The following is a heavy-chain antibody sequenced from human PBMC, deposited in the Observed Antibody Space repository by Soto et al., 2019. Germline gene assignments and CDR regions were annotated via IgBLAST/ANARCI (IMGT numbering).Heavy chain of an antibody. CDR2: IIPIFGTA. Sequence: QVQLVQSGAEVKKPGSSVKVSCKASGGTFSSYAISWVRQAPGQGLEWMGGIIPIFGTANYAQKFQGRVTITADESTSTANMELSSLRSEDTAVYYCARGAYYYGSGSYYKGLDAFDIWGQGTMVTVSS. J-gene: IGHJ3*02. CDR1: GGTFSSYA. V-gene: IGHV1-69*01. D-gene: IGHD3-10*01. CDR3: ARGAYYYGSGSYYKGLDAFDI.